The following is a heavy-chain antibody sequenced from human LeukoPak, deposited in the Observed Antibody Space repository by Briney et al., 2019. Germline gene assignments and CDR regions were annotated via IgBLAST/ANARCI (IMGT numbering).Heavy chain of an antibody. V-gene: IGHV3-74*01. Sequence: GGSLRLSCAASGFTFSSYWMHWVRQAPGKGLVWVSCINSDGSSTSYADSVKGRFTISRDNAKNTLYLQMNSLRAEDTAVYYCARDPRYSSGFAAFDIWGQGTMVTVSS. CDR1: GFTFSSYW. D-gene: IGHD6-19*01. CDR2: INSDGSST. CDR3: ARDPRYSSGFAAFDI. J-gene: IGHJ3*02.